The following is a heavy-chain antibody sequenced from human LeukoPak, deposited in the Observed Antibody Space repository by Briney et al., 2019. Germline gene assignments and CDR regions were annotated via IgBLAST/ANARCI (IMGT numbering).Heavy chain of an antibody. V-gene: IGHV1-8*01. CDR3: ARGRDWRYNWFDP. CDR2: MNPNSGNT. D-gene: IGHD3-3*01. CDR1: GYTFTSYD. Sequence: ASVKVSCKASGYTFTSYDINWVRQATGQGLEWMGWMNPNSGNTGYAQKFQGRVTMTRNTSISTAYMELSSLRSEDTSVYYCARGRDWRYNWFDPWGQGTLVTVSS. J-gene: IGHJ5*02.